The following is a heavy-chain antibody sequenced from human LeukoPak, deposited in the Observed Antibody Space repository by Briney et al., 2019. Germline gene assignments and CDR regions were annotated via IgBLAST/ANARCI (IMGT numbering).Heavy chain of an antibody. CDR1: GFTFSSYG. J-gene: IGHJ1*01. CDR3: AKVAVGIVVVPATYFQH. CDR2: ISYDGSNK. V-gene: IGHV3-30*18. Sequence: PGRSLRLSCAASGFTFSSYGMHWVRQAPGKGLEWVAVISYDGSNKYYADSVKGRFTISRDNSKNTLYLQMNSLRAEDTAVYYCAKVAVGIVVVPATYFQHWGQGTLVTVSS. D-gene: IGHD2-2*01.